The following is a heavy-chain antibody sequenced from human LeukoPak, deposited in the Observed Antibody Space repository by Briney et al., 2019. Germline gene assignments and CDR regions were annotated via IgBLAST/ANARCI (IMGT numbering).Heavy chain of an antibody. Sequence: GGSLRLSCAASGFTFSSYAMSWVRQAPGKELEWVSAISGSGGSTYYADSVKGRFTISRDNSKNTLYLQMNSLRAEDAAVYYCAKDGGYSYGSLYYYYYGMDVWGQGTTVTVSS. J-gene: IGHJ6*02. D-gene: IGHD5-18*01. CDR1: GFTFSSYA. CDR2: ISGSGGST. V-gene: IGHV3-23*01. CDR3: AKDGGYSYGSLYYYYYGMDV.